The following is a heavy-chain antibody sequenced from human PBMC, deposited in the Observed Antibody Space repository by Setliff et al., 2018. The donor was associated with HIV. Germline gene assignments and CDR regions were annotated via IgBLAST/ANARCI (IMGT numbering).Heavy chain of an antibody. CDR2: IRYDGSQK. V-gene: IGHV3-30*02. J-gene: IGHJ4*02. D-gene: IGHD6-13*01. Sequence: PGGSLRLSCAASVFTFNNYGMNWVRQAPGKGLEWVAFIRYDGSQKYYVDSVKGRFTISRDNSKNTLYLQMNSLRVEDTAVYYCAKDHATSSWFTALLDYWGQGALVTVSS. CDR3: AKDHATSSWFTALLDY. CDR1: VFTFNNYG.